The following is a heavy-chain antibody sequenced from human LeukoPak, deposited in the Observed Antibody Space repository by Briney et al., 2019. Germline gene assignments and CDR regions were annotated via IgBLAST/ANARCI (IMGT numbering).Heavy chain of an antibody. CDR1: GFTFNNYG. CDR2: IWFDGSNT. CDR3: GRGNFPHCSGDCFDS. Sequence: GGSLRLSCAASGFTFNNYGMHWVRQAPGKGLEWVGVIWFDGSNTRYADSVKGRFTIARDDSKNTVYLQTNSLRVEDTAVYYCGRGNFPHCSGDCFDSWGQGTLVTVSS. J-gene: IGHJ4*02. V-gene: IGHV3-33*01. D-gene: IGHD2-21*02.